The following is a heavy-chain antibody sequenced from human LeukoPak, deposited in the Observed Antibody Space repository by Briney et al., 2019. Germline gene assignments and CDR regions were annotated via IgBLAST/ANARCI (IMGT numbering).Heavy chain of an antibody. J-gene: IGHJ4*02. CDR3: ARHIVVVTATYFDY. Sequence: TSSETLSLTCAVYGGSFSGYYWSWIRQPPGKGLEWIGEINHSGSTNYNPSLKSRVTISVDTSKNQFSLKLSSVTAADTAVYYCARHIVVVTATYFDYWGQGTLVTVSS. D-gene: IGHD2-21*02. CDR1: GGSFSGYY. CDR2: INHSGST. V-gene: IGHV4-34*01.